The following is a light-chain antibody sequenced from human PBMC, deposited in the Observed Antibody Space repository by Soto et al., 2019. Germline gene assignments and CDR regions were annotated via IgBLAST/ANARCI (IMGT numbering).Light chain of an antibody. Sequence: QSVLTQPPSASGTPGQRVTISCSGISSNIGSNPVNWFQQLPGSAPKLLIYSHNQRPSGVPDRFSGSKSGTSASLAISGLQSEDEAAYYCGAWDDRQNGYVFGTGTKLTVL. CDR3: GAWDDRQNGYV. CDR2: SHN. CDR1: SSNIGSNP. J-gene: IGLJ1*01. V-gene: IGLV1-44*01.